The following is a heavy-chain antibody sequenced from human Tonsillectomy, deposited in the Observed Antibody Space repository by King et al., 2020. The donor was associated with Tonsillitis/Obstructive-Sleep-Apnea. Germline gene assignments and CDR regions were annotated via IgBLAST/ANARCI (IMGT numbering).Heavy chain of an antibody. CDR2: INHSGST. CDR1: GGSFSGYY. V-gene: IGHV4-34*01. J-gene: IGHJ3*02. CDR3: ATIGTQLRFLEWSPPDAFDI. Sequence: VQLQQWGAGLLKPSETLSLTCAVYGGSFSGYYWSWIRQPPGKGLEWIGEINHSGSTNYNPSLKSRVTISVVTSKNQFSLKLSSVTAADTAVYYCATIGTQLRFLEWSPPDAFDIWGQGTMVTVSS. D-gene: IGHD3-3*01.